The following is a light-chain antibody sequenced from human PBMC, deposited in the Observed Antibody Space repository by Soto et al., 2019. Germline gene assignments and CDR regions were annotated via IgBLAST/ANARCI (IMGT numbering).Light chain of an antibody. CDR1: RGISSY. Sequence: IQMTQSPSSLAASVGDRVTITCPASRGISSYLAWYQQKPGKAPKLLVYSASTLQSGVPSRFSGSGSGPDFTLTISSLQTEDVATYYCQQYNSAPLTFGQGTRLEIK. V-gene: IGKV1-27*01. CDR2: SAS. J-gene: IGKJ5*01. CDR3: QQYNSAPLT.